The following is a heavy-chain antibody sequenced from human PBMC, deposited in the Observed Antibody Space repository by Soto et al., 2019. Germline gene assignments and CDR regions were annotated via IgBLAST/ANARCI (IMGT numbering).Heavy chain of an antibody. CDR3: AIAGYSGEDY. CDR1: GGSFSGYY. D-gene: IGHD5-12*01. CDR2: INHSGST. V-gene: IGHV4-34*01. J-gene: IGHJ4*02. Sequence: SETLSLTCAVYGGSFSGYYWSWIRQPPGKGLEWIGEINHSGSTNYNPSLKSRVTISVDTSKNQFSLKLSSVTAADTAVYYCAIAGYSGEDYWGQGTLVTVSS.